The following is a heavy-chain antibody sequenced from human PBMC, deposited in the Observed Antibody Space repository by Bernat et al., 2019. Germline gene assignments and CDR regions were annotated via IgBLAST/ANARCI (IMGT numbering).Heavy chain of an antibody. V-gene: IGHV3-53*01. J-gene: IGHJ5*02. CDR1: GFTVSTNY. D-gene: IGHD6-13*01. CDR2: MYGDGRA. Sequence: EMQLVESGGGLVQPGGSLRLSCAASGFTVSTNYMNWVRQAPGKGLEWVSVMYGDGRAFYADSVKGRFTISRDNSRNTLFLQIDSLRVEDTAVYYCTRGIGYSSDWYGWLDPWGQGTLVTVSS. CDR3: TRGIGYSSDWYGWLDP.